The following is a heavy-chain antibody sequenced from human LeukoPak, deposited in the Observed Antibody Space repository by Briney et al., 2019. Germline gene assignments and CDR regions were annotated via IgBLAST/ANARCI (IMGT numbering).Heavy chain of an antibody. V-gene: IGHV4-59*01. Sequence: SETLSLTCTVSGGSISSYYWSWIRQPPGKGLEWIGYIYYSGSTNYNPSLKSRVTISVDTSKDQFSLKLSSVTAADTAVYYCARDKVVVVPAAGDYYYYYGMDVWGQGTTVTVSS. CDR1: GGSISSYY. CDR2: IYYSGST. D-gene: IGHD2-2*01. CDR3: ARDKVVVVPAAGDYYYYYGMDV. J-gene: IGHJ6*02.